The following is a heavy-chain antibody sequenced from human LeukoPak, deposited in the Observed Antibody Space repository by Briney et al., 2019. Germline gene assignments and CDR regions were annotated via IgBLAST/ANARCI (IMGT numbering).Heavy chain of an antibody. CDR2: ISESGGST. Sequence: GGSLRLSCVVSGITLSNYAMCWVRQAPGKGLEWVSGISESGGSTKYADSVKGRFTISRDNSLNTVYLQMNSLRAEDTAVYFCAKRGIVIRGVLIIGFHKGAYYFDYWGQGILVTVSS. V-gene: IGHV3-23*01. D-gene: IGHD3-10*01. J-gene: IGHJ4*02. CDR1: GITLSNYA. CDR3: AKRGIVIRGVLIIGFHKGAYYFDY.